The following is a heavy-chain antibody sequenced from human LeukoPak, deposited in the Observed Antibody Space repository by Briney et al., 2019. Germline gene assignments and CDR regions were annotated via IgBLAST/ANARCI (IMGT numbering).Heavy chain of an antibody. CDR2: IKEDGSEK. V-gene: IGHV3-7*05. CDR1: GFTFSNYW. CDR3: ARARIDY. J-gene: IGHJ4*02. Sequence: GGSLRLSCAASGFTFSNYWMTWVRRAPGKGLEWVANIKEDGSEKYYVDSVKGRFTISRGNAKNSLYLQMNTLRAEDTAVYYCARARIDYWGQGTLITVSS. D-gene: IGHD1-14*01.